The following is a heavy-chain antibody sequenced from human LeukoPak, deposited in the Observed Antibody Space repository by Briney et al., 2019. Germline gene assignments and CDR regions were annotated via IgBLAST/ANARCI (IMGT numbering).Heavy chain of an antibody. CDR2: IYYSGST. D-gene: IGHD6-19*01. CDR1: GYSISSGYY. Sequence: SETLSLTCTVSGYSISSGYYWGWIRQPPGKGLEWIGSIYYSGSTYYNPSLKSRVTISVDTSKNQFSLKLSSVTAADTAVYYCARDALSAVAGIDYWGQGTLVTVSS. CDR3: ARDALSAVAGIDY. J-gene: IGHJ4*02. V-gene: IGHV4-38-2*02.